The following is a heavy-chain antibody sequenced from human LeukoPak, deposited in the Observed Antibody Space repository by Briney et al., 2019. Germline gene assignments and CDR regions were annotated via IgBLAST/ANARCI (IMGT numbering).Heavy chain of an antibody. CDR2: IGDTSSLR. D-gene: IGHD3-22*01. CDR1: GFNFSHYR. J-gene: IGHJ4*02. Sequence: GGSLRLSCGAAGFNFSHYRMNWVCQAPGKGLEWVSYIGDTSSLRYYADSVKGRFTISRDNSKNTLYLQMNSLRAEDTALYYCAKDMSGDSSGSHDYWGQGTLVTVSS. V-gene: IGHV3-48*01. CDR3: AKDMSGDSSGSHDY.